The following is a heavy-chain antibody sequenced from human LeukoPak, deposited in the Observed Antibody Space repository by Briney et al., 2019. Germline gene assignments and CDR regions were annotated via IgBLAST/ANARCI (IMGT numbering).Heavy chain of an antibody. CDR1: GGSISSYY. D-gene: IGHD1-1*01. CDR2: IYTSGST. J-gene: IGHJ6*03. V-gene: IGHV4-4*09. Sequence: PSETLSLTCTVSGGSISSYYWSWIRQPPGKGLEWIGYIYTSGSTNYNPSLKSRVTISVDTSKNQFSLKLSSVTAADTAVYYCARGGTGSLYYYYYMDVWGKGTTVTVSS. CDR3: ARGGTGSLYYYYYMDV.